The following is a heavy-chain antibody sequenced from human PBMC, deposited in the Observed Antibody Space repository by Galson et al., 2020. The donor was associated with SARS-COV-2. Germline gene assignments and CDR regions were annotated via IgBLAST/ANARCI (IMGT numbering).Heavy chain of an antibody. CDR2: INHSGTT. CDR1: GGSFSDYL. D-gene: IGHD3-22*01. V-gene: IGHV4-34*01. Sequence: SQASETLSLTCAVYGGSFSDYLWSWVRQTPGKGLEWLGEINHSGTTSYNPSLQGRVTIPVDTSKNQFSLRLSSVTAADRGVYYCARGTRDITMIVVVMTSVSSHLDFWGQGTLVTVSS. J-gene: IGHJ4*02. CDR3: ARGTRDITMIVVVMTSVSSHLDF.